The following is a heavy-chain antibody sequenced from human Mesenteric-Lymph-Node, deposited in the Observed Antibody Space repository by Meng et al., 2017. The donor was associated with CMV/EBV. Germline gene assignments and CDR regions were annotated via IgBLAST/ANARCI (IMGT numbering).Heavy chain of an antibody. CDR2: LTSGGST. D-gene: IGHD1-26*01. V-gene: IGHV3-23*01. CDR3: ARDGPWGYFDY. CDR1: GFTFSSYD. Sequence: GGSLRLSCVGSGFTFSSYDMTWVRQAPGKGLVWVSGLTSGGSTYYADSVKGRFTISRDNSKNTVYLQMNSLRAEDTAVYYCARDGPWGYFDYWGQGTLVTVSS. J-gene: IGHJ4*02.